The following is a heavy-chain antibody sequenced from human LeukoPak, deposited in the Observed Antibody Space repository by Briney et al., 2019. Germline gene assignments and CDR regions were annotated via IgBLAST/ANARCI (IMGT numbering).Heavy chain of an antibody. D-gene: IGHD6-6*01. J-gene: IGHJ6*02. CDR3: ARLSIAARRGGGDYYYDYGMDV. Sequence: SETLSLTCAVYGGSFSGYYWSWIRQPPGKGLEWVGEINHSGSTNYNPSLKSRVTISVDTSKNQFSLKLSSVTAVDTAVYYCARLSIAARRGGGDYYYDYGMDVWGQGTTVTVSS. CDR1: GGSFSGYY. V-gene: IGHV4-34*01. CDR2: INHSGST.